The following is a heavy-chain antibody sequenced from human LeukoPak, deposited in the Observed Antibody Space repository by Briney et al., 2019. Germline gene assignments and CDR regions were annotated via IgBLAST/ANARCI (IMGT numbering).Heavy chain of an antibody. CDR3: ARRVAYCYYMDV. V-gene: IGHV4-4*09. CDR1: GGSISSYY. J-gene: IGHJ6*03. Sequence: SETLSLTCTVSGGSISSYYWSWIRQPPVKGLEWIGYIYTSGSTNYNPSLKSRDTISVDTSKNQFSLKLSSVTAADTAVYYCARRVAYCYYMDVWGKGTTVTVPS. D-gene: IGHD2-15*01. CDR2: IYTSGST.